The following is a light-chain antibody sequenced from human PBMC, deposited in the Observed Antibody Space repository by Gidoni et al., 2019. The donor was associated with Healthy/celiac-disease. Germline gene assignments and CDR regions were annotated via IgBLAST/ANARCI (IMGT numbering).Light chain of an antibody. CDR3: AAWDDSLSGPWV. Sequence: QSVLTQPPSASGTPGQKGTISCYGSSSNIGSNYVYWYQQLPGTAPKLLIYRNNQRPSGVPDRCSGSKSGTSASLAISGLRSEDEADYYCAAWDDSLSGPWVFGGGTKLTVL. CDR2: RNN. CDR1: SSNIGSNY. J-gene: IGLJ3*02. V-gene: IGLV1-47*01.